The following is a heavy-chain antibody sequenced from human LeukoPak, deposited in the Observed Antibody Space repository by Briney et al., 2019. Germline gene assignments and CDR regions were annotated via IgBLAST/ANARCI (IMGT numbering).Heavy chain of an antibody. Sequence: GGSLRLSCAASGFTFSSYAMSWVRQAPGKGLEWVSAISGSGDSTYYADSVKGRFTISRDNSKNTVFLQMNSLRAEDTALYYCARGRSGWYVFDYWGQGILVTVSS. V-gene: IGHV3-23*01. CDR3: ARGRSGWYVFDY. D-gene: IGHD6-19*01. CDR2: ISGSGDST. J-gene: IGHJ4*02. CDR1: GFTFSSYA.